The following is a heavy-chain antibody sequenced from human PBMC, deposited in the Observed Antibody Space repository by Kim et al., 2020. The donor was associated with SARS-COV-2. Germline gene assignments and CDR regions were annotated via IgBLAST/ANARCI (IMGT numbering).Heavy chain of an antibody. CDR2: VSYEGSNT. CDR1: GFAFSNYG. Sequence: GGSLRLSCVASGFAFSNYGMHWVRQAPGKGLEWVGIVSYEGSNTYYAGSVEGRFTISRDNSKNTLYLQMNSLRTEDTALYYCVKEAAFTTIVVDYYFDYWGQGTLVTVSS. V-gene: IGHV3-30*18. J-gene: IGHJ4*02. D-gene: IGHD3-22*01. CDR3: VKEAAFTTIVVDYYFDY.